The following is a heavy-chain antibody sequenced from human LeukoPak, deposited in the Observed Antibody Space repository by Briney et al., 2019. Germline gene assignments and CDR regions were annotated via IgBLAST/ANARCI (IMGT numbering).Heavy chain of an antibody. V-gene: IGHV4-4*07. CDR1: GGSISSYY. Sequence: PSETLSLTCTVSGGSISSYYWSWIRQPAGKGLEWIGRIYTSGSTNYNPSLKSRVTMSVDTSTNQFSLKLSSVTAADTAVYYCARDREGYGSGSYYPYYYYYMDVWGKGTTVTISS. CDR2: IYTSGST. D-gene: IGHD3-10*01. J-gene: IGHJ6*03. CDR3: ARDREGYGSGSYYPYYYYYMDV.